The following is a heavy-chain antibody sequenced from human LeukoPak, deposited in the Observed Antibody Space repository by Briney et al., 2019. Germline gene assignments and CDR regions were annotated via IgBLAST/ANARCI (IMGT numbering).Heavy chain of an antibody. CDR3: ARGPAAAAGFDI. D-gene: IGHD6-13*01. Sequence: SVKVSCKASGGTFSSYTISWVRQAPGQGLEWMGRIIPILGIANYAQKFQGRVTITADKSTSTAYMEPSSLRSEDTAVYYCARGPAAAAGFDIWGQGTMVTVSS. CDR1: GGTFSSYT. V-gene: IGHV1-69*02. CDR2: IIPILGIA. J-gene: IGHJ3*02.